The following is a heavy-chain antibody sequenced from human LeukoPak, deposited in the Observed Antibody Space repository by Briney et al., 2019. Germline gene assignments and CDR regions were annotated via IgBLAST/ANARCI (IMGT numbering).Heavy chain of an antibody. V-gene: IGHV3-53*01. CDR1: GFTVSSNY. J-gene: IGHJ4*02. CDR3: ARESDILYYFDY. D-gene: IGHD2-15*01. CDR2: IYSGGST. Sequence: GGSLRLSCAASGFTVSSNYMSWVRQAPGKGLGWVSVIYSGGSTYYADSVKGRFTISRDNSKNTLYLQMNSLRAEDTAVYYCARESDILYYFDYWGQGTLVTVSS.